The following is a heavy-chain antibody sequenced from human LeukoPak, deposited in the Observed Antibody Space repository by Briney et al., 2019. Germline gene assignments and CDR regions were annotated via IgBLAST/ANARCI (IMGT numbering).Heavy chain of an antibody. D-gene: IGHD2-2*03. J-gene: IGHJ4*02. V-gene: IGHV3-33*01. CDR2: IWFDGSNK. Sequence: GGSLRLSCTASGFTFGDYAMSWVRQAPGKGLEWVALIWFDGSNKYYADSVKGRFTISRDNSKNTLYLQMNSLRAEDTAVYYCAREHMDPNYFDYWGQGTLVTVSS. CDR3: AREHMDPNYFDY. CDR1: GFTFGDYA.